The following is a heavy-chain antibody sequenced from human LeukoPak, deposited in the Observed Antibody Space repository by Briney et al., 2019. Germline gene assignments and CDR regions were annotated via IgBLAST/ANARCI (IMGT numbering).Heavy chain of an antibody. CDR3: AKIRTYYYDSSGYCYDY. V-gene: IGHV3-23*01. CDR2: ISGSGGST. D-gene: IGHD3-22*01. Sequence: GGSLRLSCAASGFTFSSYAMSWVRQAPGKGLEWVSAISGSGGSTYYADSVKGRFTISRDNSKNTLYLQMNSLRAEDTAVYYCAKIRTYYYDSSGYCYDYWGQGTLVTVSS. CDR1: GFTFSSYA. J-gene: IGHJ4*02.